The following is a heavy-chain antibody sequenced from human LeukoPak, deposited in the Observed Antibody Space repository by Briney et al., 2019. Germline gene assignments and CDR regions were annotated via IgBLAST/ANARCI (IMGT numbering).Heavy chain of an antibody. Sequence: PGGSLRLSCAASGFTFSSYAMSWVRQAPGKGLEWVSAISGSGGSTYYADPVKGRFTISRDNSKNTLYLQMNSLRAEDTAVYYCAKDLSRYDSSRFDYWGQGTLVTVSS. V-gene: IGHV3-23*01. CDR1: GFTFSSYA. J-gene: IGHJ4*02. D-gene: IGHD3-22*01. CDR2: ISGSGGST. CDR3: AKDLSRYDSSRFDY.